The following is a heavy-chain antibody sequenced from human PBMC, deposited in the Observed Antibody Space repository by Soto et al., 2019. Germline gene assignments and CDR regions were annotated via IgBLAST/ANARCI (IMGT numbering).Heavy chain of an antibody. CDR3: ALGYCSGGSCYSDYFDY. J-gene: IGHJ4*02. Sequence: ASGPTLVNPTQTLTLTCTFSGFSLSTSGVGVGWIRQPPGKALEWLALIYWNDDKRYSPSLKSRLTITKDTSKNQVVLTMTNMDPVDTATYYCALGYCSGGSCYSDYFDYWGQGTLVTVSS. V-gene: IGHV2-5*01. CDR1: GFSLSTSGVG. D-gene: IGHD2-15*01. CDR2: IYWNDDK.